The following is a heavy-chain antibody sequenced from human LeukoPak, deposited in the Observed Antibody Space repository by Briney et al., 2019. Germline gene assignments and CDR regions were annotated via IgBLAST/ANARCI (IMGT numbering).Heavy chain of an antibody. J-gene: IGHJ5*02. CDR3: ARDNSVGDIAWWFDP. Sequence: ASVKVSCKASGYTFTDYYMHLVRQAPGQGLEWMGLINPSGSSTLYAQKFQGRVTMTRDMSTTTDYMELSSLRSEDTAVYYCARDNSVGDIAWWFDPWGQGTLVTVSS. D-gene: IGHD3-16*02. CDR1: GYTFTDYY. CDR2: INPSGSST. V-gene: IGHV1-46*01.